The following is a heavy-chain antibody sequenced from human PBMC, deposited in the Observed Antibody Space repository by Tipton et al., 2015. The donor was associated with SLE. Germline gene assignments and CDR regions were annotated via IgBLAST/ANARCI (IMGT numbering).Heavy chain of an antibody. CDR2: ISASGGDT. D-gene: IGHD3-10*01. Sequence: SLRLSCGASGFPLRSDVMSWVRQAPGKGLEWVSGISASGGDTYYADSVKGRFTISRDTSNNTLYLQMNSLRDEDTAVYYCAGIWFREFASRSWGQGTLVTVSS. J-gene: IGHJ5*02. V-gene: IGHV3-23*01. CDR3: AGIWFREFASRS. CDR1: GFPLRSDV.